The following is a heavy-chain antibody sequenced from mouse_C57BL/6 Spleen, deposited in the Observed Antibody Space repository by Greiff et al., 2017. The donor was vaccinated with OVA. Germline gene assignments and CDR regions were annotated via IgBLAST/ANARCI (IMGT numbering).Heavy chain of an antibody. V-gene: IGHV14-2*01. CDR1: GFNIKDYY. D-gene: IGHD1-1*01. CDR2: IDPEDGET. Sequence: VKLQQSGAELVKPGASVKLSCTASGFNIKDYYMHWVKQRTEQGLEWIGRIDPEDGETKYAPQFQGKATITADTSSNTAYLQLSSLTSEDTAGYYCASYYYGPWGTGSTVTVSS. CDR3: ASYYYGP. J-gene: IGHJ1*03.